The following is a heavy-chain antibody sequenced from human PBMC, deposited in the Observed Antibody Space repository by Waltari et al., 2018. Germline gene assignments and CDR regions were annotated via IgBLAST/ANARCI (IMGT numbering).Heavy chain of an antibody. CDR2: ISSASSTI. CDR3: ASGTSAYDYFGF. CDR1: GFPFKSYS. J-gene: IGHJ4*02. V-gene: IGHV3-48*04. D-gene: IGHD3-22*01. Sequence: EVQLVESGGGLIQPGGSLRLSCAASGFPFKSYSMNWVRQAPGKGLEWVSYISSASSTIYYADSVKVRFTISRDNAKNSLFLLVNSLRAEDTAVYYCASGTSAYDYFGFWGQGTLVTVSS.